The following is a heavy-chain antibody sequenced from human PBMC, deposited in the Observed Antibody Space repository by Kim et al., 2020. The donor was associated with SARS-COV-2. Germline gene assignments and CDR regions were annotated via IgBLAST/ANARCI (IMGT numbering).Heavy chain of an antibody. CDR1: GGSLGSESSY. D-gene: IGHD4-17*01. J-gene: IGHJ5*02. V-gene: IGHV4-39*01. CDR3: ATPTTGLGGGSRFDP. CDR2: FYYSGRTYST. Sequence: SETLSLTCTVFGGSLGSESSYGGWIRQPPGKGLEWIVNFYYSGRTYSTYYNPSLRSRVVVSVDTSKNQFSLKLRSVTAADTAVYYCATPTTGLGGGSRFDPWGQGTLVIVSS.